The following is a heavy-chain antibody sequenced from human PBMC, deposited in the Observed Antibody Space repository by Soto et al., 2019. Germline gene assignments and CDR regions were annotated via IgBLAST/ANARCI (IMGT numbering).Heavy chain of an antibody. D-gene: IGHD4-17*01. CDR3: ARIAHDYGDPNWFDP. CDR1: GFSLSNARMG. V-gene: IGHV2-26*01. J-gene: IGHJ5*02. CDR2: IFSNDEK. Sequence: QVTLKESGPVLVKPTETLTLTCTVSGFSLSNARMGVSWIRQPPGKALEWLAHIFSNDEKSYSTSLKSRLTISKDTSKSQAVLTMTNMDPVDTATYYCARIAHDYGDPNWFDPWGQGTLVTVSS.